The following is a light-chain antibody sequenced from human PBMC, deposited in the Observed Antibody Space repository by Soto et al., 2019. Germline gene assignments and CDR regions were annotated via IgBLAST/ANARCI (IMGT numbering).Light chain of an antibody. CDR3: QQYKDWPPT. Sequence: EMVMTQSPATLSVSPGERATLSCKTSQTISINLAWYQQKPGQAPRLLISGASTRATAIPARFCGSGSGTDFNLAISSLQPEDFAVYYCQQYKDWPPTFGGGTKVDI. CDR2: GAS. CDR1: QTISIN. V-gene: IGKV3-15*01. J-gene: IGKJ4*01.